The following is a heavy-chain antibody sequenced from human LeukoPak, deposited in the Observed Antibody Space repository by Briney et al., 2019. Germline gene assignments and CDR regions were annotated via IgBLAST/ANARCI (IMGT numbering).Heavy chain of an antibody. Sequence: PGGSLRLSCAASGFTFSSYWMYWVRQAPGKGLVWVSRINSDGSTTSYADSVKGRFTISRDNAKNTLYLQVNSLRAEDTAVYYCARASRWYSSSLHQVEGFDIWGQGTMVTVSS. V-gene: IGHV3-74*01. CDR1: GFTFSSYW. CDR2: INSDGSTT. CDR3: ARASRWYSSSLHQVEGFDI. D-gene: IGHD6-6*01. J-gene: IGHJ3*02.